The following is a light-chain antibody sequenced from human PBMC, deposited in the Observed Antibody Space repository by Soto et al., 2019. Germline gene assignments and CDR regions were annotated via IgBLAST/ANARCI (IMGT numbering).Light chain of an antibody. CDR1: QSVTSSY. J-gene: IGKJ4*01. Sequence: IVLTQSPGTLSLSPGERATLSCRSSQSVTSSYLAWYQQKPGQAPRLLIYGASSWGTGIPDRFSGSGSGTDFTLTISRLEPEGCAVYYCQQYGSSPLTFGGGTKVEIK. V-gene: IGKV3-20*01. CDR2: GAS. CDR3: QQYGSSPLT.